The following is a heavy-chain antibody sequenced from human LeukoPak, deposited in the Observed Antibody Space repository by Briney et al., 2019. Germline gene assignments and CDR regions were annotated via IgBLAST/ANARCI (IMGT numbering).Heavy chain of an antibody. CDR3: ARDRXCXY. V-gene: IGHV1-18*01. Sequence: PAASVKVSCKATGYTFTSYGISWVRQAPGQGLEWMGWISPYNGNTNYAPKLQGRLTMTTDTSTSTAYMELRSLRSDDTAVYYCARDRXCXYWGQGXLVTVS. J-gene: IGHJ4*02. CDR2: ISPYNGNT. CDR1: GYTFTSYG.